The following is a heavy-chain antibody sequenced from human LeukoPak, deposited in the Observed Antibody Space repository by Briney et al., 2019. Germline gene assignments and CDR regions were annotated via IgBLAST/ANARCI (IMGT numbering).Heavy chain of an antibody. CDR3: AKDDDWGRYKH. CDR1: GFTFSSHG. CDR2: ISPSGGIT. Sequence: GGTLRLSCAASGFTFSSHGMNWVRQAPGKGLEWVSGISPSGGITYYTDSVKGRFTISRDNSKNTQSPQMNSLRAEDTAVYYCAKDDDWGRYKHWGQGTLVTVSS. J-gene: IGHJ1*01. D-gene: IGHD3-16*01. V-gene: IGHV3-23*01.